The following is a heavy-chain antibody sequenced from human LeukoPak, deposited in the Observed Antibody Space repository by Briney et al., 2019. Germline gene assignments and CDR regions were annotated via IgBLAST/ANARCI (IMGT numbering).Heavy chain of an antibody. D-gene: IGHD3-10*01. CDR1: GGSFSGYY. J-gene: IGHJ4*02. Sequence: PSETLSLTCAVYGGSFSGYYWSWIRQPPGKGLEWIGEINHSGSTNYNPSLKSRVTISVDTSKNQFSLKLSSVTAADTAVYYCARGFSRYGEPLGYWGQGTLVTVSS. CDR2: INHSGST. CDR3: ARGFSRYGEPLGY. V-gene: IGHV4-34*01.